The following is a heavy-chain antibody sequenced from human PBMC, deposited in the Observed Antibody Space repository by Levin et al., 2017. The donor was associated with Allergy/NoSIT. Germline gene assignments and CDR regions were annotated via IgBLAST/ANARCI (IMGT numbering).Heavy chain of an antibody. Sequence: GESLKISCKASGFTFTIYSIHWVRQAPGQGLEWVGRLNPNTGGTDSAQKFMGRVTMTRDTSTTTAFMELTRLRPDDTAIYFCARETIAAPPYNWFDTWGQGALVTVSS. D-gene: IGHD6-13*01. CDR1: GFTFTIYS. V-gene: IGHV1-2*06. CDR2: LNPNTGGT. CDR3: ARETIAAPPYNWFDT. J-gene: IGHJ5*02.